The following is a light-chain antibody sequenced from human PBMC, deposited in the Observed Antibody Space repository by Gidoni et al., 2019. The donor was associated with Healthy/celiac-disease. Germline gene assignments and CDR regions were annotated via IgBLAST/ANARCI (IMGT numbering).Light chain of an antibody. CDR2: QDS. V-gene: IGLV3-1*01. Sequence: SYELTQPPSVSVSPGQTASITCSGDKLGDNYACWYQQKKGQSPVLVIYQDSKRPTGIPERVSGSNSGNTATLTISGTQAVDEADYYCQAWDSSNVVFGGGTKLTVL. J-gene: IGLJ2*01. CDR1: KLGDNY. CDR3: QAWDSSNVV.